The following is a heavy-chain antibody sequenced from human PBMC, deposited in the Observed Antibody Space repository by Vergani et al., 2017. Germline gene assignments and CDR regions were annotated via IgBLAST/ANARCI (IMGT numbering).Heavy chain of an antibody. Sequence: QVQLQQWGAGLLKPSETLSLTCAVYGGSFSGYYWSWIRPPPGKGLEWIGEINHSGSTNYNPSLKSRVTISVDTSKNQFSLKLSSVTAADTAVYYCCITMVRGVIDYWGQGTLVTVSS. J-gene: IGHJ4*02. CDR2: INHSGST. CDR1: GGSFSGYY. V-gene: IGHV4-34*01. CDR3: CITMVRGVIDY. D-gene: IGHD3-10*01.